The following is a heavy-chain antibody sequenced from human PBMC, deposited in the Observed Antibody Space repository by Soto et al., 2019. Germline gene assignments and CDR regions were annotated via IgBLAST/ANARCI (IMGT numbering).Heavy chain of an antibody. D-gene: IGHD1-26*01. CDR3: ARDFYSGSYYDVYYYGMDV. CDR1: GDTFSFYT. Sequence: ASVKVSCKASGDTFSFYTINWVRQAPGLGLEWMGRIIPILGIANYAQKFQGRVTITADKSTSTAYMELSSLRSEDTAVYYCARDFYSGSYYDVYYYGMDVWGQGTTVTVSS. CDR2: IIPILGIA. V-gene: IGHV1-69*04. J-gene: IGHJ6*02.